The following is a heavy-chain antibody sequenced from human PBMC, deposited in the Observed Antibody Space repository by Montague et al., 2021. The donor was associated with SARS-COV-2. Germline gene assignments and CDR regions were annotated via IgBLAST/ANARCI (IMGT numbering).Heavy chain of an antibody. CDR2: IYTCGST. Sequence: TLSLTCTVSGGSISSGSYYWSWIRQPAGKGLEWIGRIYTCGSTNYNPSLKSRVTISIDTSKNQFSLKLSSVTAADTAVYYCARVVGFDFDYWGQGTLVTVSS. CDR3: ARVVGFDFDY. V-gene: IGHV4-61*02. D-gene: IGHD2-21*01. J-gene: IGHJ4*02. CDR1: GGSISSGSYY.